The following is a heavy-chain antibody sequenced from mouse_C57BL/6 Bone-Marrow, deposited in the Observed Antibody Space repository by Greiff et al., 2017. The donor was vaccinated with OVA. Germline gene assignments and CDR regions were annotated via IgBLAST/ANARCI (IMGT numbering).Heavy chain of an antibody. D-gene: IGHD5-5*01. J-gene: IGHJ4*01. Sequence: EVKLQESGGGLVQPGGSLKLSCAASGFTFSDYYMYWVRQTPEKWLEWVAYISNGGGSTYYPDTVKGRFTISRDNAKNTLYLQMSRLKSEDTAMYYCARLSYLYAMDYWGQGTSVTVSS. CDR1: GFTFSDYY. V-gene: IGHV5-12*01. CDR2: ISNGGGST. CDR3: ARLSYLYAMDY.